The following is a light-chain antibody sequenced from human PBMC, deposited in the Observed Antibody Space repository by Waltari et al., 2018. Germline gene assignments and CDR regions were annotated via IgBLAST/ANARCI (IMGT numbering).Light chain of an antibody. CDR1: SSDVGGYNN. V-gene: IGLV2-14*01. J-gene: IGLJ1*01. CDR2: EVS. CDR3: SSYTSSSTEV. Sequence: QSALTQPASVSGSPGQSITIPCPGTSSDVGGYNNVSWYQQHPGKAPKLMIYEVSNRPSGVSNRFSGSKSGNTASLTISGLQAEDEADYYCSSYTSSSTEVFGTGTKVTVL.